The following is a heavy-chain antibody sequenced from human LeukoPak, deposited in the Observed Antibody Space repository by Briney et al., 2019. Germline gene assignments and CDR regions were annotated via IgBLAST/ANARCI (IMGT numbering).Heavy chain of an antibody. Sequence: GGSLRLSCAASGFTFSSYWMSWVRQAPGKGLEWVANIKQDGSEKYYVDSVKGRFTISKDNAKNSLYLQMNSLRAEDTAVYYCARDDGGNFNDAFDIWGQGTMVTVSS. D-gene: IGHD4-23*01. V-gene: IGHV3-7*01. J-gene: IGHJ3*02. CDR3: ARDDGGNFNDAFDI. CDR1: GFTFSSYW. CDR2: IKQDGSEK.